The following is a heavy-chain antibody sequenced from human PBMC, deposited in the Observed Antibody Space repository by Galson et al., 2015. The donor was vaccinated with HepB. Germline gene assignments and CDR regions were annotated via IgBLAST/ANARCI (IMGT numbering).Heavy chain of an antibody. J-gene: IGHJ4*02. CDR1: GFTVSSNY. Sequence: SLRLSCAASGFTVSSNYMSWVRQAPGKGLEWVSVIYSGGSTYYADSVKGRCTIFRDNSKNTLNLQMNSLRAEYTAVYYCARGMRYSSGWYYFDYWGQGTLVTVSS. D-gene: IGHD6-19*01. CDR3: ARGMRYSSGWYYFDY. V-gene: IGHV3-66*01. CDR2: IYSGGST.